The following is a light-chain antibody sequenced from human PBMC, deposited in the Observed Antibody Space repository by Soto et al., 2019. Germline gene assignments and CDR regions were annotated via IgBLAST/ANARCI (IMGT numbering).Light chain of an antibody. Sequence: QSVLTQPPSVSGAPGQRVTISCTGSSSNIGAGYDVHWYQQLPGTAPKLLIYGNSNRPSGVPNRFSGSKSGTSASLAITGLQAEDEADYYCQSYDSSRSGSEVFGTGTKLT. CDR2: GNS. CDR3: QSYDSSRSGSEV. V-gene: IGLV1-40*01. CDR1: SSNIGAGYD. J-gene: IGLJ1*01.